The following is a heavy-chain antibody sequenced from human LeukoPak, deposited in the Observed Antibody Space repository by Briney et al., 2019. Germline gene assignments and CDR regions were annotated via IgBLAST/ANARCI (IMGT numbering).Heavy chain of an antibody. CDR3: AREGPRGGGNWAHDAFDM. Sequence: SEALSLTCTVPGGSISSYYWSWIRQPPGKGLEWIGYIYYTGSTYYNPSLKSRVTISVDTSKNQLSLKLSSVTAADTAVYYCAREGPRGGGNWAHDAFDMWGQGTMVTVSS. CDR1: GGSISSYY. V-gene: IGHV4-59*01. CDR2: IYYTGST. D-gene: IGHD1-1*01. J-gene: IGHJ3*02.